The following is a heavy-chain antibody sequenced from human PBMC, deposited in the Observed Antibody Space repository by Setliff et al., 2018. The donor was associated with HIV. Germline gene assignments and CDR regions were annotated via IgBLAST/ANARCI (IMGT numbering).Heavy chain of an antibody. CDR1: GFTLSGYW. D-gene: IGHD2-2*01. V-gene: IGHV3-7*01. CDR3: ARREYCSSTTCFDS. CDR2: IKQDGSEK. Sequence: GGSLRLSCAASGFTLSGYWLSWVRQAPGKGLEWVASIKQDGSEKYYVDSLKGRFAISRDNAKNSLYLQMNSLRAEDTAVYYCARREYCSSTTCFDSWGQGTLVTVSS. J-gene: IGHJ4*02.